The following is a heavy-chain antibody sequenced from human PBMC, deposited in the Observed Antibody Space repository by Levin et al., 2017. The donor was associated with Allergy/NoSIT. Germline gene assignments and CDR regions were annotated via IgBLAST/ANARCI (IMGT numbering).Heavy chain of an antibody. V-gene: IGHV3-23*01. CDR2: ISGSGGST. CDR3: AKDKSPVTFPDAFDI. J-gene: IGHJ3*02. D-gene: IGHD4-17*01. Sequence: GESLKISCAASGFTFSSYAMSWVRQAPGKGLEWVSAISGSGGSTYYADSVKGRFTISRDNSKNTLYLQMNSLRAEDTAVYYCAKDKSPVTFPDAFDIWGQGTMVTVSS. CDR1: GFTFSSYA.